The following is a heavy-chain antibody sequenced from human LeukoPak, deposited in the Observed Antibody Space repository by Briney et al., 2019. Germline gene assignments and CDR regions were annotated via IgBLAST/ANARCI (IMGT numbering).Heavy chain of an antibody. CDR2: IWYDGSNK. CDR3: ATDRATQYFDY. Sequence: GGSLRLSCAASGITFRNYGMHWVRQAPGKGLEWVPFIWYDGSNKYYAHSVKGRFLIARDNSRNTLLLQMNSLRVEDTAVYYCATDRATQYFDYRGQGTLVSVPS. CDR1: GITFRNYG. J-gene: IGHJ4*02. V-gene: IGHV3-30*02. D-gene: IGHD5-24*01.